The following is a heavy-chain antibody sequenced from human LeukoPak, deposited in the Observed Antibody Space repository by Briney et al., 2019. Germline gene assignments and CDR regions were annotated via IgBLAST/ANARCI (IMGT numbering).Heavy chain of an antibody. J-gene: IGHJ4*02. D-gene: IGHD3-22*01. CDR1: GGSISSSNHY. V-gene: IGHV4-39*01. CDR2: INFVGTT. CDR3: ARHRRYYYESSGYWGRLNNYYFDY. Sequence: KPSETLSLTCTVSGGSISSSNHYWGWIRQPPGKGLEWIGNINFVGTTYYNPSLKSRVTISVDTPKNQLSLKLSSVTAADTAVYYCARHRRYYYESSGYWGRLNNYYFDYWGQGTLVTVSS.